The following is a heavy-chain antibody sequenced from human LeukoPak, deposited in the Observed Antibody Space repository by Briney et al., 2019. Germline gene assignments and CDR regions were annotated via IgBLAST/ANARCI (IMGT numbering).Heavy chain of an antibody. Sequence: PGGSLRLSCVGSGFTFRTYAMIWVRQAPGKGLQWVSAISDSGGSTYYADSVKGRFTISRDNSKNTLYLQMNSLRAEDTAVYYCARAEVMDVWGQGTTVTVSS. J-gene: IGHJ6*02. CDR1: GFTFRTYA. CDR2: ISDSGGST. CDR3: ARAEVMDV. V-gene: IGHV3-23*01.